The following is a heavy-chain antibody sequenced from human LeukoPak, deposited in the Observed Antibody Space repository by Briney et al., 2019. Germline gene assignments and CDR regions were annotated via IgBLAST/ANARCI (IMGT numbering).Heavy chain of an antibody. CDR3: AREDGYSSSWYSDY. J-gene: IGHJ4*02. V-gene: IGHV3-11*05. Sequence: GGSLRLSCAASGFTFSDYYMSWIRQAPGKGLEWVSDISSTSIYTNYADSVKGRFTISRDNAKDSLYLQMNSLRAEDTAVYYCAREDGYSSSWYSDYWGQGTLVTVSS. CDR1: GFTFSDYY. CDR2: ISSTSIYT. D-gene: IGHD6-13*01.